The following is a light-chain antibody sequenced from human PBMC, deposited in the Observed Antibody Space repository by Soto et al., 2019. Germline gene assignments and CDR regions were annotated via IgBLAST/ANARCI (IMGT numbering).Light chain of an antibody. V-gene: IGKV1-39*01. J-gene: IGKJ3*01. CDR3: QQTYSTPFT. CDR2: AAS. CDR1: QNITSY. Sequence: DFQMTQSPSSLSASVGDGVTITCRASQNITSYLNWYQQKPGKAPKLLIYAASSLQSGVPSRFRGSGSETDFTLTISSLQLEDFATYYCQQTYSTPFTFGPGTKVDIK.